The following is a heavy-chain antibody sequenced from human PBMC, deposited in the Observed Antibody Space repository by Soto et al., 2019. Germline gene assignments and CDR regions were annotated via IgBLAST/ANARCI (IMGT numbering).Heavy chain of an antibody. D-gene: IGHD6-13*01. J-gene: IGHJ4*02. Sequence: GGSLRLSCAASGLTFTSSAMHWVRQAPGKGVEWVALISYAGSNKYYADSVEGRFTISRGNSKNTLYLQMNSLRADDTAVYYCARDPYRSSWYDYWGQGTLVTVSS. CDR1: GLTFTSSA. CDR3: ARDPYRSSWYDY. V-gene: IGHV3-30-3*01. CDR2: ISYAGSNK.